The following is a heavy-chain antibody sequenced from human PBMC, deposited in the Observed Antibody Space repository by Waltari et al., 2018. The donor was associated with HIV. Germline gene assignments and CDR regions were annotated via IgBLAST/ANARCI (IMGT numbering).Heavy chain of an antibody. CDR2: LNPNNAET. CDR3: ARDIRTWVGVDV. Sequence: QVQLVQSGAEVKNPGASVKVSCKPSGYTFTAYYIPWVRQAPGQGLEWMGRLNPNNAETNYAQKFQGRVTMTRDTSISTAYMELSRLTSDDTAVYYCARDIRTWVGVDVWGQGTTVIVSS. CDR1: GYTFTAYY. D-gene: IGHD1-26*01. V-gene: IGHV1-2*06. J-gene: IGHJ6*02.